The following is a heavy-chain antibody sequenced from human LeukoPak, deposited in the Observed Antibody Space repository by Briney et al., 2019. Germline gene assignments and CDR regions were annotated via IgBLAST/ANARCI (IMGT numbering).Heavy chain of an antibody. J-gene: IGHJ4*02. D-gene: IGHD6-13*01. CDR3: ARNLIPEQLVLNF. Sequence: SETLSLTCTVSGDSISSSNYYWAWIRQPPGKGLEWIGTIYYSGSTNYNPSLKSRVTMSVDTSKNQFSLNLKSVTPEDTAVYYCARNLIPEQLVLNFWGQGTLVTVSS. CDR1: GDSISSSNYY. CDR2: IYYSGST. V-gene: IGHV4-39*07.